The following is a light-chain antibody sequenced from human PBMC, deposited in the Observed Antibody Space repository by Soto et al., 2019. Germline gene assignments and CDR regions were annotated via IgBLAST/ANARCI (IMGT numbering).Light chain of an antibody. CDR3: QHYGSTPWT. V-gene: IGKV3-20*01. J-gene: IGKJ1*01. Sequence: EVVLTQSPGTLSLSAGERATLSCRASQSVSSSYLAWYQQKPGQAPRLLIYGASSRATDIPDRITGSGSGTDFTLTISRLEPEDFAVYYCQHYGSTPWTFCQGTKVEIK. CDR1: QSVSSSY. CDR2: GAS.